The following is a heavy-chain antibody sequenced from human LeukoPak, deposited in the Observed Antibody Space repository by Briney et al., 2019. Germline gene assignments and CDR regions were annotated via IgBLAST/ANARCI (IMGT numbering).Heavy chain of an antibody. D-gene: IGHD2-21*02. Sequence: SGTLSLTCAVYGGSFSGYSWSWIRQPPGKGLEWIGEINHSGSTNYNPSLKSRVTISVDTSKHQFSLKLNSVTAADTAVYYCARHAYCGGDCFGGAFEIWGQGTMVTVSS. CDR1: GGSFSGYS. J-gene: IGHJ3*02. V-gene: IGHV4-34*01. CDR2: INHSGST. CDR3: ARHAYCGGDCFGGAFEI.